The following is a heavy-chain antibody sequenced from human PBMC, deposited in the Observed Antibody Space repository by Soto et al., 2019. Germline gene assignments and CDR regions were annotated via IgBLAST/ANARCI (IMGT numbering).Heavy chain of an antibody. Sequence: ASVKVSCKASGYTFTSYDINWVRQATGQGLEWMGWMNPNSGNTGYAQKFQGRVTMTRNTSISTAYMELSSLRSEDTAVYYCARALLTNYDFWSGYSDAFDIWAQGTMVTGSS. J-gene: IGHJ3*02. CDR1: GYTFTSYD. CDR3: ARALLTNYDFWSGYSDAFDI. D-gene: IGHD3-3*01. CDR2: MNPNSGNT. V-gene: IGHV1-8*01.